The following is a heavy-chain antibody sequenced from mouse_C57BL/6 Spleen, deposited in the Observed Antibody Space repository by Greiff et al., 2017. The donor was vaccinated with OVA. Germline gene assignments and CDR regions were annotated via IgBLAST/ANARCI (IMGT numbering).Heavy chain of an antibody. J-gene: IGHJ4*01. CDR3: ARYGKYYGSCYAMDY. CDR1: GYTFTSYW. CDR2: INPSSGYT. Sequence: QVQLQQPGAELVKPGASVKLSCKASGYTFTSYWMHWVRQRPGRGLEWIGYINPSSGYTKYNQKFKGKATVTSDKSSSTSYMQLSSLTSEDSADYSCARYGKYYGSCYAMDYWGQGTSVTVSS. V-gene: IGHV1-62-3*01. D-gene: IGHD1-1*01.